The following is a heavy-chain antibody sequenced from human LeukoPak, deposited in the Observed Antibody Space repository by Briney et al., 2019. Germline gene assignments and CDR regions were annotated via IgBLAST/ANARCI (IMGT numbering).Heavy chain of an antibody. D-gene: IGHD4-23*01. V-gene: IGHV4-59*08. CDR2: IYYSGNT. Sequence: SETLSLTCTVSGGSINSYYWSWIRQPPGKGLEWIGFIYYSGNTNYNPSLKSRVTISVDTSKNQFSLRLSSVTAADTVVYYCARRPARWSRFDYWGQGTLVTVSS. CDR3: ARRPARWSRFDY. J-gene: IGHJ4*02. CDR1: GGSINSYY.